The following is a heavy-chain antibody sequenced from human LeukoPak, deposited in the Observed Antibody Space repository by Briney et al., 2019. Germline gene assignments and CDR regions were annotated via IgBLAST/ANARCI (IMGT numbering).Heavy chain of an antibody. CDR1: GGSISSYY. CDR2: IYYSGST. V-gene: IGHV4-59*01. J-gene: IGHJ4*02. D-gene: IGHD3-10*01. CDR3: ATDMIRGGGAFDY. Sequence: PSETLSLTCTVSGGSISSYYWSWIRQPPGKGLEWIGYIYYSGSTNYNPSLKSRVTISVDTSKNQISLKLTSVTAADTAMYYCATDMIRGGGAFDYWGQGTLVTVSS.